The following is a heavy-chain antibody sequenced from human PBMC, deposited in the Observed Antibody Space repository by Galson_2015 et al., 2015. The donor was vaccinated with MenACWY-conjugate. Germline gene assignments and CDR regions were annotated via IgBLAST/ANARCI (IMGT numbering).Heavy chain of an antibody. D-gene: IGHD2-21*01. CDR2: IYYGGST. CDR3: ARDHIGRLFYYGMDV. V-gene: IGHV4-59*01. CDR1: GSSFRAYY. J-gene: IGHJ6*02. Sequence: SETLSLTCAVHGSSFRAYYWSWIRQPPGKGLEWIGFIYYGGSTKYNPSLKRRVSILVDTSKNQFSLELTSVTAADMAVYYCARDHIGRLFYYGMDVWGQGTTVTVSS.